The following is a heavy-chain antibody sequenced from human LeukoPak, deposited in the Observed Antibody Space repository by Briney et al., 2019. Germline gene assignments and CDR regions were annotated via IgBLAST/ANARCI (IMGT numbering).Heavy chain of an antibody. CDR2: IIPIFGTA. V-gene: IGHV1-69*05. Sequence: SVKVSCKASGGTFSSYAISWVRQAPGQGLEWMGGIIPIFGTANYAQKLRGRVTMATDTSTSTAYMELRSLRSDDTAVYYCARGGVGYDILTGYPRNWFDPWGQGTLVTVSS. D-gene: IGHD3-9*01. CDR3: ARGGVGYDILTGYPRNWFDP. J-gene: IGHJ5*02. CDR1: GGTFSSYA.